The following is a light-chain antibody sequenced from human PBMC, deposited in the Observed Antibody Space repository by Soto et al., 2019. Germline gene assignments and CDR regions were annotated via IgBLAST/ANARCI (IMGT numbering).Light chain of an antibody. CDR3: QSYDSTLDARYV. Sequence: QPVLTQPPSVSGAPGQRVTISCTGSGSNIGAGYDVHWYQHRPETAPKLLVFGDSHRPSGVPDRFSGSKSGTSASLAITGLQAEDEGDYYCQSYDSTLDARYVFGTGTKVTVL. V-gene: IGLV1-40*01. CDR2: GDS. J-gene: IGLJ1*01. CDR1: GSNIGAGYD.